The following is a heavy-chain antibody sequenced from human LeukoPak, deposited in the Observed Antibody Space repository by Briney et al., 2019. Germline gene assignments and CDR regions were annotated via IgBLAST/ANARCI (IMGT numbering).Heavy chain of an antibody. V-gene: IGHV1-2*02. Sequence: ASVKVSCKASGYTFTNYAMNWVRQAPGQGLEWMGWINPNSGGTNYAQKFRGRVTMTRDTSISTAYMELSRLRSDDTAVYYCARERYSGYDRDFDYWGQGTLVTVSS. CDR2: INPNSGGT. CDR3: ARERYSGYDRDFDY. CDR1: GYTFTNYA. J-gene: IGHJ4*02. D-gene: IGHD5-12*01.